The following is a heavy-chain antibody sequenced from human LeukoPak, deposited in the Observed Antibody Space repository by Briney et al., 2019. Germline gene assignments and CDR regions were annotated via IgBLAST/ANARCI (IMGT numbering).Heavy chain of an antibody. V-gene: IGHV4-39*06. CDR3: ARDTQHYSSGWYYVDY. Sequence: SETLSLTCTVSGGSISSSSYYWGWIRQPPGKGLGWIGYIYYSGSTNYNPSLKSRVTISVDTSKNQFPLKLSSVTAADTAVYYCARDTQHYSSGWYYVDYWGQGTLVTVSS. J-gene: IGHJ4*02. CDR1: GGSISSSSYY. CDR2: IYYSGST. D-gene: IGHD6-19*01.